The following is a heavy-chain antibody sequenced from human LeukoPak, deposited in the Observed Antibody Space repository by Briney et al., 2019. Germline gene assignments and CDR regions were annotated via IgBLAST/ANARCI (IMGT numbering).Heavy chain of an antibody. V-gene: IGHV4-34*01. CDR2: IYYSGST. Sequence: PSETLSLTCAVYGGSFSGYFWGWIRQPPGKGLEWIGSIYYSGSTYYNPSLKSRVTISVDTSKNQFSLKLSSVTAADTAVYYCARGRVVPAAIPKYYFDYWGQGTLVTVSS. CDR3: ARGRVVPAAIPKYYFDY. CDR1: GGSFSGYF. J-gene: IGHJ4*02. D-gene: IGHD2-2*02.